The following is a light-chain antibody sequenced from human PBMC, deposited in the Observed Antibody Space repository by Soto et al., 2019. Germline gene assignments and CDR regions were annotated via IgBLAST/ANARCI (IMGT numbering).Light chain of an antibody. CDR2: GAS. V-gene: IGKV3-20*01. Sequence: EIVLTQSPGTLSYSPGERATLSCRASQSVSNSYLAWYHQKPGQAPRLLIYGASSRATGIPDRFSGSGSGTDFTLTISRLEPEDFAVYYCQQYGTSPWTFGQATEVHIK. CDR1: QSVSNSY. CDR3: QQYGTSPWT. J-gene: IGKJ1*01.